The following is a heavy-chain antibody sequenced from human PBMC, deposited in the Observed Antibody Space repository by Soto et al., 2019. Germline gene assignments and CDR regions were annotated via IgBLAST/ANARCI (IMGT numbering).Heavy chain of an antibody. D-gene: IGHD1-1*01. J-gene: IGHJ4*02. CDR1: GVTFSSCG. CDR2: ISSSGAGT. CDR3: AKTGPYYFDY. Sequence: GESLKISCAASGVTFSSCGMSWVRQAPGKGLECVSAISSSGAGTYYADSVKGRFTISRDDSKNTVYLQMDSLRAEDTAVYYCAKTGPYYFDYWGQGTLVTVSS. V-gene: IGHV3-23*01.